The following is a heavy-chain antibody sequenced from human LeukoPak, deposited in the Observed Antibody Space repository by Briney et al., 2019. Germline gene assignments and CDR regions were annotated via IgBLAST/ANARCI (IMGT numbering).Heavy chain of an antibody. J-gene: IGHJ3*02. D-gene: IGHD3-10*01. CDR2: NSAYNGNT. Sequence: ASVKVSCKASGYTFTSYGTSWVRQAPGQGLEWMGWNSAYNGNTNYAQKLRGRVTMTTDTSTSTAYMELRSLRSDDTAVYYCARAEYYGSGSSTAFDIWGQGTMVTVSS. CDR1: GYTFTSYG. CDR3: ARAEYYGSGSSTAFDI. V-gene: IGHV1-18*01.